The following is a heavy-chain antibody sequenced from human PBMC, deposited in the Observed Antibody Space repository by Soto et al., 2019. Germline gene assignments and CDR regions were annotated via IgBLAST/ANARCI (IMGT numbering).Heavy chain of an antibody. J-gene: IGHJ4*02. D-gene: IGHD2-15*01. CDR1: GFIFSDYG. CDR3: ARDVRTGYCSGGSCYHLDY. CDR2: IWADGSNT. Sequence: QVQMVESGGGVVQPGRSLRLSCAASGFIFSDYGMHWVRQAPGKGLEWVALIWADGSNTAYADSAKGRFTISRDNSKSTLYLQMNSLRDDDTALYYCARDVRTGYCSGGSCYHLDYWGQGTLVTVSS. V-gene: IGHV3-33*01.